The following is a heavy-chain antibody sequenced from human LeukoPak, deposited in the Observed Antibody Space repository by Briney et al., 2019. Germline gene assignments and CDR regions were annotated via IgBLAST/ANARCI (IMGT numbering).Heavy chain of an antibody. CDR1: GFTFSSYG. D-gene: IGHD4-17*01. J-gene: IGHJ4*02. Sequence: GGSLRLSCAASGFTFSSYGMHWVRQAPGKWLEWVAVISYDGSNKYYADSVKGRFTISRDNSKNTLYLQMNSLRAEDTAVYYCAKDDYGDYGGYWGQGTLVTVSS. CDR2: ISYDGSNK. V-gene: IGHV3-30*18. CDR3: AKDDYGDYGGY.